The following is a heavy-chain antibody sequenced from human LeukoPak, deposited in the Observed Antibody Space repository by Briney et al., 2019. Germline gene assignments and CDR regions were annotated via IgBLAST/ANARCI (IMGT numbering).Heavy chain of an antibody. CDR3: ARGSGPGSSYFNYYYYMDV. J-gene: IGHJ6*03. Sequence: SETLSLTCTVSGGSISSYYWSWIRQPPGKGLEWIGYIYYSGSTNYNPSLKSRVTISVDTSKNQFSLKLSSVTAADTAVYYCARGSGPGSSYFNYYYYMDVWGKGTTVTVSS. CDR2: IYYSGST. CDR1: GGSISSYY. D-gene: IGHD3-10*01. V-gene: IGHV4-59*01.